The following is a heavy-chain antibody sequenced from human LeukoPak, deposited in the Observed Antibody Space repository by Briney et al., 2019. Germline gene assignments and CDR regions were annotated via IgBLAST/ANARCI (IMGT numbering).Heavy chain of an antibody. J-gene: IGHJ5*02. Sequence: SQTLSLTCAISGDSVSSNSAAWGWIRQSPSRGLEWLGRTYYRSGWYNDYALSLKSRITTSPDSSKHQVSLQLSSVTPEDTAVYYCAILWMVTMVRGGEIGFDPWGQGTLVTVSS. V-gene: IGHV6-1*01. CDR2: TYYRSGWYN. CDR1: GDSVSSNSAA. D-gene: IGHD3-10*01. CDR3: AILWMVTMVRGGEIGFDP.